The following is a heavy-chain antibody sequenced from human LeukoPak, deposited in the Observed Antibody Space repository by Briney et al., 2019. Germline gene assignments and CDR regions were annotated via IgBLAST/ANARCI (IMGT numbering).Heavy chain of an antibody. D-gene: IGHD6-13*01. Sequence: VASVKVSCKASGYTFTSYDINWVRQATGQGLEWMGWMNPNSGNTGYAQKFQGRVTMTRNTSISTAYMELSSLRSEDTAVYYCARVSSSWYQDWYFDLWGRGTLVTVPS. CDR2: MNPNSGNT. V-gene: IGHV1-8*01. J-gene: IGHJ2*01. CDR3: ARVSSSWYQDWYFDL. CDR1: GYTFTSYD.